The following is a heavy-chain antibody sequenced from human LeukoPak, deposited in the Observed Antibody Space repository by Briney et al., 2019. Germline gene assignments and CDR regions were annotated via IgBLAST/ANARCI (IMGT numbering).Heavy chain of an antibody. D-gene: IGHD6-13*01. J-gene: IGHJ6*03. CDR3: AREGGSSSLHSEYYYYYMDV. CDR1: GYTFTSYD. V-gene: IGHV1-8*03. Sequence: ASVKVSCKASGYTFTSYDINWVRQATGQGLEWMGWMNPNSGNTGYAQKFQGRVTITRNTSISTAYMDLSSLRSDDTAVYYCAREGGSSSLHSEYYYYYMDVWGKGTTVTVSS. CDR2: MNPNSGNT.